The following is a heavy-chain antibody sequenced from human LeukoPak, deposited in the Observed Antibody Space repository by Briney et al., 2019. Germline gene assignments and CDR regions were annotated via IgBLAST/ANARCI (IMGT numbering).Heavy chain of an antibody. V-gene: IGHV1-18*01. CDR2: ISCYNGDT. CDR1: GYTFNHHG. Sequence: ASVKVSCKASGYTFNHHGISWVRQAPGQGLEWMGWISCYNGDTMYAQNVQGRITMTTDTSTRTVYLELRRLSADDTAIYYCARDPSNSSGYHAHFDSWGQGTLVTVSS. J-gene: IGHJ4*02. D-gene: IGHD3-22*01. CDR3: ARDPSNSSGYHAHFDS.